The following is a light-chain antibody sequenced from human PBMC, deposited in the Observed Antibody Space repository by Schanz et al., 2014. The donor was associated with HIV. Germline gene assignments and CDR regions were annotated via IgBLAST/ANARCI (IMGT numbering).Light chain of an antibody. CDR3: LQDYDYRWA. V-gene: IGKV1-6*01. CDR1: QAIRAD. CDR2: GAS. Sequence: IQMTQSPSPLSASIGDTITITCRASQAIRADLGWYQQKPGRAPKRLIYGASNLQSGVPSRFSGSGYGTDFTLTISSLQPEDFATYYCLQDYDYRWAFGQGTKVEIK. J-gene: IGKJ1*01.